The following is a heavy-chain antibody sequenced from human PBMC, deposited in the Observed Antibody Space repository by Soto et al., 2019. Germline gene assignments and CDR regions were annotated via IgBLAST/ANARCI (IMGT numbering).Heavy chain of an antibody. J-gene: IGHJ3*02. Sequence: ESGGGLVQPGGSLRLSCAASGFTFSSYAMSWVRQTPGKGLEWVSGVLGGGGSTFYADSVKGRFTISRDNSKNTLYVQMNSLRAEDTAIYYCARKGPPRDAFDIWGQGTMVTVSS. V-gene: IGHV3-23*01. CDR3: ARKGPPRDAFDI. CDR1: GFTFSSYA. CDR2: VLGGGGST.